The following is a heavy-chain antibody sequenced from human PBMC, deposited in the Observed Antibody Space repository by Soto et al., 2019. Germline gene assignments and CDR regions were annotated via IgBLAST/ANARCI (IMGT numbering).Heavy chain of an antibody. V-gene: IGHV4-59*01. CDR2: IHVTGNT. Sequence: ETLSLTCTVSGGSMNNYLWSWIRQTPGDGLEWIGYIHVTGNTYHNPSLKSPVTISIDASKTQFFLTLTSVTAADTAVYYCARGPFFARYQTFDAWGRGILVTVSS. D-gene: IGHD1-20*01. J-gene: IGHJ4*02. CDR3: ARGPFFARYQTFDA. CDR1: GGSMNNYL.